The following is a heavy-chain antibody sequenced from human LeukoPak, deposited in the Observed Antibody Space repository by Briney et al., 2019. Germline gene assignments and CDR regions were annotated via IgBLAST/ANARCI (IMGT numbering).Heavy chain of an antibody. CDR2: INPNSGGT. V-gene: IGHV1-2*02. CDR1: GDTFTGYY. Sequence: ASVMVSCNASGDTFTGYYMHWVRQAPGQGLEWMGWINPNSGGTNYAQKFQGRGTMTRDTSIRPAYMELSRLRSDDPAVYYCARDTTSYYYDSSGYSFDYWGQGTLVTVSS. D-gene: IGHD3-22*01. J-gene: IGHJ4*02. CDR3: ARDTTSYYYDSSGYSFDY.